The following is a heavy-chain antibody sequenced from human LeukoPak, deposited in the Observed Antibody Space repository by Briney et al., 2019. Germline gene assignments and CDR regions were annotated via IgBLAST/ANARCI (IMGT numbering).Heavy chain of an antibody. CDR1: GFTFSSYE. V-gene: IGHV3-48*03. CDR3: ARGLGVAYYYYYMDV. CDR2: IDFSGSTI. J-gene: IGHJ6*03. D-gene: IGHD3-3*01. Sequence: PGGSLRLSCAASGFTFSSYEMNWVRQAPGKGLEWVAYIDFSGSTIYHADSVKGRFTISRDNAKNSLYLQMNSLRAEDTAVYYCARGLGVAYYYYYMDVWGKGTTVTISS.